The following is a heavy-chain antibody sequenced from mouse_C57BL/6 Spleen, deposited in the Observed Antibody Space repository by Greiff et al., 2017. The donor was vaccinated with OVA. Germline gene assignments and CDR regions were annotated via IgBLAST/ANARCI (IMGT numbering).Heavy chain of an antibody. CDR3: ARSNYGSLYAMDY. Sequence: VQLQQSGAELVKPGASVKMSCKASGYTFTSYWITWVKQRPGQGLEWIGDIYPGSGSTNYNEKFKSKATLTVDTSSSTAYMQLSSLTSEDSAVYYCARSNYGSLYAMDYWGQGTSVTVSS. CDR2: IYPGSGST. V-gene: IGHV1-55*01. J-gene: IGHJ4*01. D-gene: IGHD1-1*01. CDR1: GYTFTSYW.